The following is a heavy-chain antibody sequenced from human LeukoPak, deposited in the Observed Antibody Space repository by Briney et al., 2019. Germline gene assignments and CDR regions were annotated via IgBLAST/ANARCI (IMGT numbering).Heavy chain of an antibody. D-gene: IGHD3-22*01. CDR2: IYYSGST. J-gene: IGHJ4*02. CDR3: ARAGLTYYYDSSGYPSDHYFDY. CDR1: GGSISSSSYY. V-gene: IGHV4-39*07. Sequence: SETLSLTCTVSGGSISSSSYYWGWIRQPPGEGLEWIGSIYYSGSTYYNPSLKSRVTISVDTSKNQFSLKLSSVTAADTAVYYCARAGLTYYYDSSGYPSDHYFDYWGQGTLVTVSS.